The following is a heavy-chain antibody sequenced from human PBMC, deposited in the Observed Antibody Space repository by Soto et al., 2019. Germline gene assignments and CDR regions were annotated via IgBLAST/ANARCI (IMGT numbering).Heavy chain of an antibody. CDR3: ARDRSFYNWKLGWHLDY. J-gene: IGHJ4*02. CDR2: INPNSGGT. Sequence: ASVKVSCKASGYTFTGYYMHWVRQAPGQGLEWMGWINPNSGGTNYAQKFQGWVTMTRDTSISTAYMELSRLRSDDTAVYYCARDRSFYNWKLGWHLDYWGQGTLVIVSS. D-gene: IGHD3-10*01. CDR1: GYTFTGYY. V-gene: IGHV1-2*04.